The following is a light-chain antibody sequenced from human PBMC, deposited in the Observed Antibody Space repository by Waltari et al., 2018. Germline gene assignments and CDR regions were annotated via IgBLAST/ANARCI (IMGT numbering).Light chain of an antibody. CDR2: RSY. J-gene: IGLJ3*02. CDR1: SSNIGATY. V-gene: IGLV1-47*01. Sequence: QSVLTQSPSASGTPGQRVTISCPGRSSNIGATYVYWYQQFPGTAPRLLIYRSYQRPSGVPDRFSGSKSGTSASLAISGLRSEDEADYYCATWDDSLNAWVFGGGTRLTAL. CDR3: ATWDDSLNAWV.